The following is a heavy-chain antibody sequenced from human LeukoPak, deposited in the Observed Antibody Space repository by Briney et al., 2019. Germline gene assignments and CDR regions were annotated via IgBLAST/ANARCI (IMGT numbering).Heavy chain of an antibody. D-gene: IGHD2-15*01. J-gene: IGHJ4*02. Sequence: GGSLRLSCAASGFTFSSYWMNWARQAPGKGLEWVASINHNGNVNYCVDSVKGRFTISRDNAKKSLYLQMNSLRAEDTAVYYCARDKEADEGSKFDYWGQGTLVTVSS. CDR1: GFTFSSYW. CDR2: INHNGNVN. V-gene: IGHV3-7*03. CDR3: ARDKEADEGSKFDY.